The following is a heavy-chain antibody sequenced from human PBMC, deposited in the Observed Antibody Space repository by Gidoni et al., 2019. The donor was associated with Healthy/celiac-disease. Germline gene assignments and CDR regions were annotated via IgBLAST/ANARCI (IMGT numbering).Heavy chain of an antibody. CDR3: AKTGDFWSGPADYYGMDV. D-gene: IGHD3-3*01. CDR2: ISGSGGST. J-gene: IGHJ6*02. CDR1: GFTFSRYA. V-gene: IGHV3-23*04. Sequence: EVQLVESGGGLVQPGGSLRLSCAASGFTFSRYAMSWVRQAPGKGLEWVSAISGSGGSTYYADSVKGRFTISGDNSKNTLYLQMNSLRAEDTAVYYCAKTGDFWSGPADYYGMDVWGQGTTVTVSS.